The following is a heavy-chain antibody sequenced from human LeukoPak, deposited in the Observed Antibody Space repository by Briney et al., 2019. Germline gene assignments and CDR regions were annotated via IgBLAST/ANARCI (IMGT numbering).Heavy chain of an antibody. V-gene: IGHV3-21*01. CDR1: GFTFSSYS. D-gene: IGHD3-22*01. CDR3: ASYYYDSSGYYYDY. J-gene: IGHJ4*02. Sequence: GGSLRLFCAASGFTFSSYSMNWVRQAPGKGLEWVSSISSSSSYIYYADSVKGRFTISRDNAKNSLYLQMNSLRAEDTAVYYCASYYYDSSGYYYDYWGQGTLVTVSS. CDR2: ISSSSSYI.